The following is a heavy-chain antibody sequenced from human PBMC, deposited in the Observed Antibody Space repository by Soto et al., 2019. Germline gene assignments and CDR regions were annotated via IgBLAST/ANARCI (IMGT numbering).Heavy chain of an antibody. Sequence: QVQLVESGGGVVQPGGSLRLSCAASGFTFSNYILHWVRQAPGKGLEWVAMILHDGNNKYYADSVKGRFTISRDNSKSALYLQVNSLRTEDTAVYYCARDDEGGSYCDLGYWGQGTLVTVSS. CDR1: GFTFSNYI. D-gene: IGHD3-10*01. CDR2: ILHDGNNK. J-gene: IGHJ4*02. V-gene: IGHV3-30-3*01. CDR3: ARDDEGGSYCDLGY.